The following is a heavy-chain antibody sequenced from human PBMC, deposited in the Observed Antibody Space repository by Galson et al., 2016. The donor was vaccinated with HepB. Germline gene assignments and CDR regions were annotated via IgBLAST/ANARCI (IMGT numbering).Heavy chain of an antibody. D-gene: IGHD5-12*01. Sequence: SVKVSCKASGGIFSSYAMSWVRQAPGHWLEWMGGIIRMFGTVNYARKFQGRVTISADGSASTVYMELSGLRSDDTAVYYCARSQIVATFTGFAYWGQGTRVTVPP. CDR3: ARSQIVATFTGFAY. CDR1: GGIFSSYA. J-gene: IGHJ4*02. V-gene: IGHV1-69*13. CDR2: IIRMFGTV.